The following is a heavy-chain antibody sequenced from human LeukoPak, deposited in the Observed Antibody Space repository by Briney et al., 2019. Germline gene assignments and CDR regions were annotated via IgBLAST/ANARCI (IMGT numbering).Heavy chain of an antibody. D-gene: IGHD4-11*01. CDR3: ARGLHSSYYGYGMDF. CDR1: GGPFSGHG. CDR2: ITAIYETT. V-gene: IGHV1-69*13. Sequence: ALVKVSCKVSGGPFSGHGISWVRQAPGEGLEWMGGITAIYETTNYAERFQGRVTMTADESTITFYMELSSLRSEDTAVYYCARGLHSSYYGYGMDFWGQGTTVTVSS. J-gene: IGHJ6*02.